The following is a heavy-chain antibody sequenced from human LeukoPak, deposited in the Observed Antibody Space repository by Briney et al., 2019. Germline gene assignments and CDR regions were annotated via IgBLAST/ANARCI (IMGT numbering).Heavy chain of an antibody. CDR3: ARDDSSSRGAGGHPAYYYYGIDV. CDR1: SGTISSYD. V-gene: IGHV4-59*01. CDR2: IYYSGST. J-gene: IGHJ6*02. D-gene: IGHD6-6*01. Sequence: SGTLSLTCTGSSGTISSYDWSWIRQPPGKGLEWIGYIYYSGSTNYNTSLKSRVTISVDASKNQFSLKLSSVTAADTAVYYCARDDSSSRGAGGHPAYYYYGIDVWGQGTTVTVSS.